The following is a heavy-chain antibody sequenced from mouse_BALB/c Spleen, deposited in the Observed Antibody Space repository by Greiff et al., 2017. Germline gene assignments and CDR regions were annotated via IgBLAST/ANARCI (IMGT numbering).Heavy chain of an antibody. CDR1: GFTFSDYY. CDR3: ARDRGIYYGSSFDY. Sequence: EVQLVESGGGLVKPGGSLKLSCAASGFTFSDYYMYWVRQTPEKRLEWVATISDGGSYTYYPDSVKGRFTISRDNAKNNLYLQMSSLKSEDTAMYYCARDRGIYYGSSFDYWGQGTTLTVSS. CDR2: ISDGGSYT. D-gene: IGHD1-1*01. V-gene: IGHV5-4*02. J-gene: IGHJ2*01.